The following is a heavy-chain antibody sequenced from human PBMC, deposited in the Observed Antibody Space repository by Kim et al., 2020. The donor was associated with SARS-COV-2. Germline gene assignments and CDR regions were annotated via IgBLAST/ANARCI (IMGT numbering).Heavy chain of an antibody. CDR3: AKDERYCSGGSCYSSNFDY. Sequence: GGSLRLSCAASGFTFSSYAMSWVRQAPGKGLEWVSAISGSGGSTYYADSVKGRFTISSDNSKNTLYLQMNSLRAEDTAVYYCAKDERYCSGGSCYSSNFDYWGQGTLVTVSS. D-gene: IGHD2-15*01. J-gene: IGHJ4*02. CDR2: ISGSGGST. V-gene: IGHV3-23*01. CDR1: GFTFSSYA.